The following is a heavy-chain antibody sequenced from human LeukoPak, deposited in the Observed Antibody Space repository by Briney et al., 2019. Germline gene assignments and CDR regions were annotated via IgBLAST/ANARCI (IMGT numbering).Heavy chain of an antibody. CDR2: IDGDGTT. CDR3: ARVIVGGMRAFDM. Sequence: GGSLRLSCAASGFTFTNYWMHWVRQAPGKGLVWVSRIDGDGTTNYADSVRGRFTISRDKAKKTLYLQMNGLRAEDMAVYYCARVIVGGMRAFDMWGQGTMVTVSS. V-gene: IGHV3-74*01. J-gene: IGHJ3*02. D-gene: IGHD1-26*01. CDR1: GFTFTNYW.